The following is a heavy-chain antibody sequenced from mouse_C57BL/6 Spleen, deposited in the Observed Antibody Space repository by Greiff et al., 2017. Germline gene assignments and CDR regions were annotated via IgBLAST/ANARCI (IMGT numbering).Heavy chain of an antibody. Sequence: VKLMESGAELVKPGASVKLSCKASGYTFTSYWMQWVKQRPGQGLEWIGEIDPSDSYTNYNQKFKGKATLTVDTSSSTAYMQLSSLASEDSAVYYCARGGTVMDYWGQGTSVTVSS. V-gene: IGHV1-50*01. CDR3: ARGGTVMDY. CDR1: GYTFTSYW. J-gene: IGHJ4*01. D-gene: IGHD1-1*01. CDR2: IDPSDSYT.